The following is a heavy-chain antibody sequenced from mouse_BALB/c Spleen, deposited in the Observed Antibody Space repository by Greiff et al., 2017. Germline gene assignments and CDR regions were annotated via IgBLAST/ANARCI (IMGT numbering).Heavy chain of an antibody. J-gene: IGHJ2*01. V-gene: IGHV5-4*02. CDR2: ISDGGSYT. Sequence: EVTLVASGGGSVKPGGSLKLSLAASGFPFSDYYMDWGRPTPEKRPEWVATISDGGSYTYYPDSVKGRFTISRDNAKNNLYLQMSSLKSEDTAMYYCAREGYGSSYAYWGQGTTLTVSS. CDR1: GFPFSDYY. CDR3: AREGYGSSYAY. D-gene: IGHD1-1*01.